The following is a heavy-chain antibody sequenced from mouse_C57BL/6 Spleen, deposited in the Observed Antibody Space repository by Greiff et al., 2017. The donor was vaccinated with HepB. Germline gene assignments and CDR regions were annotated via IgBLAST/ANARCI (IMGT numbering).Heavy chain of an antibody. J-gene: IGHJ4*01. D-gene: IGHD1-1*01. CDR3: ARLRILLRSYYYAMDY. V-gene: IGHV1-67*01. CDR2: ISTYYGDA. CDR1: GYTFTDYA. Sequence: QVQLKQSGPELVRPGVSVKISCKGSGYTFTDYAMHWVKQSHAKSLEWIGVISTYYGDASYNQKFKDKATMTVDKSSSTAYMELVRLTSEDSAVYYCARLRILLRSYYYAMDYWGQGTSVTVSS.